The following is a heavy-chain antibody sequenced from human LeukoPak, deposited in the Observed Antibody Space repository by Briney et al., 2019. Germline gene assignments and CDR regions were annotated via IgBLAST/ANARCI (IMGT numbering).Heavy chain of an antibody. V-gene: IGHV3-11*04. CDR2: IRSSGSDT. Sequence: GGSLRLSCAASGFTFNDYQMSWIRQAQGKGLEWVSYIRSSGSDTYHGDSVKGRFTISRDNTKNALYLKMNSLRADDTAVYNSGGRGANSGHTFDYWVQGTLASVSS. J-gene: IGHJ4*02. CDR1: GFTFNDYQ. D-gene: IGHD5-12*01. CDR3: GGRGANSGHTFDY.